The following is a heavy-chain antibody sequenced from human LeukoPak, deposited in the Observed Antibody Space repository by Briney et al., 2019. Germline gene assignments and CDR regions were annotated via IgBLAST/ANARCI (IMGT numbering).Heavy chain of an antibody. J-gene: IGHJ3*02. V-gene: IGHV3-21*01. D-gene: IGHD5-12*01. CDR3: ARDIVATMNAFDI. CDR1: GFTFSSYS. Sequence: KTGGSLRLSCAASGFTFSSYSMNWVRQAPGKGLEWVSSISSSSSYIYYADSVKGRFTISRDNAKNSLYLQMNSLRAEDRAVYYCARDIVATMNAFDIWGQGTMVTVSS. CDR2: ISSSSSYI.